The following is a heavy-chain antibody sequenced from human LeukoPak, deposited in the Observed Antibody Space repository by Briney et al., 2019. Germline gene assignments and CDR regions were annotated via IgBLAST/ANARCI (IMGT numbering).Heavy chain of an antibody. Sequence: ASVKVSCKASGYSFSGHYMHWVRQAPGQGPEWMGWISPNSGGTNYAQKFQGRVTMTGDTSISTAYMELSSLRSDDTAVYYCARDRRRHSSSWNRFDYWGQGALVTVSS. CDR2: ISPNSGGT. V-gene: IGHV1-2*02. CDR1: GYSFSGHY. CDR3: ARDRRRHSSSWNRFDY. J-gene: IGHJ4*02. D-gene: IGHD6-13*01.